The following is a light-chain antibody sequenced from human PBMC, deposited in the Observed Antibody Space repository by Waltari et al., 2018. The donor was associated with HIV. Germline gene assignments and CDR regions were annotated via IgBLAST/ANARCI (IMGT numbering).Light chain of an antibody. CDR1: SSDVGGYNF. V-gene: IGLV2-8*01. J-gene: IGLJ2*01. CDR2: EVN. Sequence: QSALTQPPSASGSPGQSVTISCTGTSSDVGGYNFVSWYQQHPGKAPKFIIYEVNKRPSGVPSRFPGSKSGNTASLTVSGLQAEDEADYYCSSYGGSDNRVVFGGGTKLTVL. CDR3: SSYGGSDNRVV.